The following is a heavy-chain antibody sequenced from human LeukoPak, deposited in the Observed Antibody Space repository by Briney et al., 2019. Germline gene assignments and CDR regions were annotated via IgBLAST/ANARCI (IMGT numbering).Heavy chain of an antibody. Sequence: GGSLRLSCAASGFTFSKFWMHWVRQAPGKGLVWVSRINSDGSSTTHADSVKGRFTISRDNAKDTLYLQMNSLRAEDTAVYYCARGYFDSSGYPYLGYWGQGTLVTVSS. CDR3: ARGYFDSSGYPYLGY. J-gene: IGHJ4*02. D-gene: IGHD3-22*01. V-gene: IGHV3-74*01. CDR2: INSDGSST. CDR1: GFTFSKFW.